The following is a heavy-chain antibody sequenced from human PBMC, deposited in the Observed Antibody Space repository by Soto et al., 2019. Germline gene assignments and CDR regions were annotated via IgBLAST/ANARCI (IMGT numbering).Heavy chain of an antibody. CDR1: GGSFSGYY. J-gene: IGHJ6*04. Sequence: SETLSLTCAVSGGSFSGYYWGWVRQPSGKGLEWVGEINYSVSTNYNPSLKRRVTISVDTSKNQVSLKVTSVTAAGTAMYYCARRNYFYALEVWGKGNTVNVSS. CDR2: INYSVST. CDR3: ARRNYFYALEV. V-gene: IGHV4-34*01.